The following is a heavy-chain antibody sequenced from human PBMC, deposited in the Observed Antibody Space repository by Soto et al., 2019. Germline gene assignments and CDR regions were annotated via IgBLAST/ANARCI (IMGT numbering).Heavy chain of an antibody. V-gene: IGHV6-1*01. J-gene: IGHJ4*02. CDR1: GYSVSSNSAA. Sequence: SQTLSLTCAISGYSVSSNSAAWNWIRQSPARGLEWLGRTYYRSKWYNDYVVSMKSRISINPDTSKNQFSLQLNSVTPEDTAVNYCARGTDSSFDSWGQGSPVTVSS. D-gene: IGHD1-1*01. CDR2: TYYRSKWYN. CDR3: ARGTDSSFDS.